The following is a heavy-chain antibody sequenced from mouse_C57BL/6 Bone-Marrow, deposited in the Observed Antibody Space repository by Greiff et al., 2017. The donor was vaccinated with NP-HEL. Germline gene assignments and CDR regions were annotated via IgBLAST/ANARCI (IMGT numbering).Heavy chain of an antibody. J-gene: IGHJ2*01. CDR3: ERSSISTIVATGFGY. V-gene: IGHV5-17*01. CDR1: GFTFSDYG. D-gene: IGHD1-1*01. CDR2: ISSGGSTI. Sequence: EVKLVESGGGLVKPGGSLKLSCAASGFTFSDYGMHWVRQAPEKGLEWVAYISSGGSTIYYADTVKGRSTITRDNAKNTPFLQMTSRRSEDTAMVYFERSSISTIVATGFGYWGQGTTLTVSS.